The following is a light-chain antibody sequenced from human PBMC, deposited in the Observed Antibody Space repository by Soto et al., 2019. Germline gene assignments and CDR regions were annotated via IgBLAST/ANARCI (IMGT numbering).Light chain of an antibody. CDR3: GSWDSSLSAYV. V-gene: IGLV1-51*01. CDR2: DDN. CDR1: DSNIGNNL. Sequence: QSVLTQPPSASATPGQRVTISCSGGDSNIGNNLVNWYQQLPGTAPKLLIYDDNKRPSGIPDRFSGSKSGTSATLGITGFQTGDEADYYCGSWDSSLSAYVFGTGTKVTVL. J-gene: IGLJ1*01.